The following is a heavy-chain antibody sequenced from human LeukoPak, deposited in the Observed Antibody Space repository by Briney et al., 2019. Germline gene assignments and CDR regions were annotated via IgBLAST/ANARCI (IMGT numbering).Heavy chain of an antibody. D-gene: IGHD6-6*01. CDR2: INTNTGNP. CDR1: GYTFTSYA. J-gene: IGHJ6*03. V-gene: IGHV7-4-1*02. Sequence: ASVKVSCKASGYTFTSYAMNWVRQAPGQGLEWMGWINTNTGNPTYAQGFTGRFVFSLDTSVSTAYLQISSLKAEDTAVYYCASGIAARNYYYYYMDVWGKGTTVTVSS. CDR3: ASGIAARNYYYYYMDV.